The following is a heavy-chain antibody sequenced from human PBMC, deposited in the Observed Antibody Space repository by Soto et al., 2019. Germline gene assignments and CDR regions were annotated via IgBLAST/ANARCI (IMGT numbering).Heavy chain of an antibody. CDR3: VARGVIIKYYFDY. V-gene: IGHV3-23*01. Sequence: EVQLLESGGGLVQPGGSLRLSCAASGFTFSSYAMSWVRQAPGKGLEWVSAISGSGGSTYYADSVKGRFTISRDNSKNTLYLQMNSLRAEDTAVYYCVARGVIIKYYFDYWGQGTLVTVSS. CDR1: GFTFSSYA. D-gene: IGHD3-10*01. CDR2: ISGSGGST. J-gene: IGHJ4*02.